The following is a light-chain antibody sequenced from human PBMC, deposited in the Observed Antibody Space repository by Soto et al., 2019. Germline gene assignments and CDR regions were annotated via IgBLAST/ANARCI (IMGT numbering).Light chain of an antibody. CDR1: QSISSN. J-gene: IGKJ4*01. Sequence: VMTQSPAILSLSPGERATLSCRASQSISSNLAWYQQKPGQAPRLLMFRASTRATGFPARFSGSGSETDFNLTISSLQPEDFAVYYCQQYSKWPLTFGGGTKVDIK. CDR2: RAS. CDR3: QQYSKWPLT. V-gene: IGKV3-15*01.